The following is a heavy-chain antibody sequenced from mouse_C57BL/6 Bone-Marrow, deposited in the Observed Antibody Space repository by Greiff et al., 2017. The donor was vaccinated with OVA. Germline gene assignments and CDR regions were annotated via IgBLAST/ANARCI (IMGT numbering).Heavy chain of an antibody. J-gene: IGHJ3*01. CDR1: GYTFTSYW. V-gene: IGHV1-55*01. CDR2: IYPGSGST. Sequence: QVHVKQSGAELVKPGASVKMSCKASGYTFTSYWITWVKQRPGQGLEWIGDIYPGSGSTNYNEKFKSKATLTVDTSSSTAYMQLSSLTSEDSAVYYCARRRYGPWFAYWGQGTLVTVSA. CDR3: ARRRYGPWFAY. D-gene: IGHD1-1*01.